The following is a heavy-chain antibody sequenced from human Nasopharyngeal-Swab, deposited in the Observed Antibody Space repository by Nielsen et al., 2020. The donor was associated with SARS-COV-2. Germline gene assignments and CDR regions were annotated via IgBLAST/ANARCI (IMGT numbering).Heavy chain of an antibody. CDR3: ASCGGTSCYGGNYYYYMDV. CDR2: IDPSDSYT. CDR1: GYSFTSYW. J-gene: IGHJ6*03. D-gene: IGHD2-2*01. V-gene: IGHV5-10-1*01. Sequence: GESLKISCKGSGYSFTSYWLSWVRQMPGKGLEWMGRIDPSDSYTNYSPSFQGHVTISADKSISTAYLQWSSLKASDTAMYYCASCGGTSCYGGNYYYYMDVWGKGTTVTVSS.